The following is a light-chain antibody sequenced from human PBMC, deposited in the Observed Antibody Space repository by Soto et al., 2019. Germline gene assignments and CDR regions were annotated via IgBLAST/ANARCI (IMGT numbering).Light chain of an antibody. J-gene: IGLJ1*01. CDR3: ASYAGTSTV. Sequence: QSALTQPPSASGSPGQSVTISCTGTSSDVGRYNYVSWLQQHPGKAPKLMIFEVNKRPSGVPDRFSGSKSGNTASLTVSGLQPEDEADYYCASYAGTSTVFGTGTKVTVL. CDR1: SSDVGRYNY. V-gene: IGLV2-8*01. CDR2: EVN.